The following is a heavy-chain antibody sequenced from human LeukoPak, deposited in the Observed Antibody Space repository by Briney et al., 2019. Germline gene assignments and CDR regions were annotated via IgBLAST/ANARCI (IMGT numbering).Heavy chain of an antibody. Sequence: SVKVSCKASGGTFSSYAISWLRQAPGQGLEWMGGMIPILGTANYAQKFQGRVTITADESTSTAYMELSSLRSEDTAVYYCASTLYSGYDFRGDYFDYWGQGTLVTVSS. J-gene: IGHJ4*02. V-gene: IGHV1-69*01. CDR3: ASTLYSGYDFRGDYFDY. D-gene: IGHD5-12*01. CDR2: MIPILGTA. CDR1: GGTFSSYA.